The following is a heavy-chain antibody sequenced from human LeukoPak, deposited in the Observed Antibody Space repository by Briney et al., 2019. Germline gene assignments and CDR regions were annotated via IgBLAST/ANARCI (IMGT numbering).Heavy chain of an antibody. J-gene: IGHJ4*02. V-gene: IGHV3-23*01. CDR2: ISGSGGST. CDR3: AKSRHYYDSSGYDY. Sequence: GGSLRLSCAASGFTFSSYAMSWVRQAPGKGLEWVSAISGSGGSTYYADSVKGRFTISRDNSKNTLYLQMNSLRAEDTAVYYCAKSRHYYDSSGYDYWGQGTLVTVSS. D-gene: IGHD3-22*01. CDR1: GFTFSSYA.